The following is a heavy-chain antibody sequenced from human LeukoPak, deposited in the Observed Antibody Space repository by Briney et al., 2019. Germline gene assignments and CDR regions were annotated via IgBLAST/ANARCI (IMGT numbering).Heavy chain of an antibody. CDR2: ISWNSGSV. J-gene: IGHJ4*02. D-gene: IGHD3-10*01. Sequence: GGSLRLSCAASGFTFDGYAMHWVRQAPGKGLEWVSGISWNSGSVGYADSVEGRFTISRDNAKNSLYLQMNSLRPEDTALYYCASDTYYGSGSHHPRRFDYWGQGTLVTVSS. CDR3: ASDTYYGSGSHHPRRFDY. V-gene: IGHV3-9*01. CDR1: GFTFDGYA.